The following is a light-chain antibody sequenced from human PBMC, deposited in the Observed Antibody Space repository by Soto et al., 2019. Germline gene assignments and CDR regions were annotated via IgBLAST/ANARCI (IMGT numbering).Light chain of an antibody. CDR2: DDS. V-gene: IGLV3-21*02. CDR3: QVWDSSSDHYV. CDR1: NIGSKS. J-gene: IGLJ1*01. Sequence: SYELTQPPSVSVAPGQTARITCGRNNIGSKSVHWYQQKPGQAPVLVVYDDSDWPSGIPERFSGSNSGNTATLTISRVEAGDEADYYCQVWDSSSDHYVFGTGTKVTVL.